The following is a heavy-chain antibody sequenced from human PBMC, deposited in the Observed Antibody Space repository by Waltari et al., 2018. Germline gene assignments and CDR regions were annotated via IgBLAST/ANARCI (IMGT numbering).Heavy chain of an antibody. CDR1: GYSISSGYY. CDR2: IYHSGGT. CDR3: ARDGNCSGGSCYLPDAFDI. D-gene: IGHD2-15*01. V-gene: IGHV4-38-2*02. Sequence: QVQLQESGPGLVKPSETLSLTCAVSGYSISSGYYWGWIRQPPGKGLEWIGSIYHSGGTYYNPSLKSRVTISVDTSKNQFSLKLSSVTAADTAVYYCARDGNCSGGSCYLPDAFDIWGQGTMVTVSS. J-gene: IGHJ3*02.